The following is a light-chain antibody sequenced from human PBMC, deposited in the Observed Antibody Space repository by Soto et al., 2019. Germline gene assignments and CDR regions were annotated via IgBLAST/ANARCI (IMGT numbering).Light chain of an antibody. CDR3: QQSYSTPSIT. CDR1: QSISSF. V-gene: IGKV1-39*01. J-gene: IGKJ5*01. CDR2: AAS. Sequence: DIQMTQSPSSLSASVGDRVTITCRASQSISSFLNWYQQKPGKAPKVLIYAASSLQSGVPSRFSGSGSGTDFNLTISSLQPEDFATYYCQQSYSTPSITFGQGTRLEIK.